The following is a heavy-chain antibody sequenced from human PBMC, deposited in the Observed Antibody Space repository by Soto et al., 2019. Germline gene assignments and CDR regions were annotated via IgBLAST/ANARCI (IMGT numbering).Heavy chain of an antibody. J-gene: IGHJ4*02. D-gene: IGHD3-22*01. Sequence: GGSLRLSCAASGFTFSSYAMSWVRQAPGKGLEWVSAISGSGGSTYYADSVKGRFTISRDNSKNTLYLQMNSLRAEDTAVYYCAKTKAAAVVVITKYYFDYWGQGTLVTVSS. V-gene: IGHV3-23*01. CDR1: GFTFSSYA. CDR2: ISGSGGST. CDR3: AKTKAAAVVVITKYYFDY.